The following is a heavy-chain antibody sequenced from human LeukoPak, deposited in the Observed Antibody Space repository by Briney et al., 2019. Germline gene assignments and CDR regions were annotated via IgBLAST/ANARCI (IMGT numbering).Heavy chain of an antibody. CDR3: ACGPFGSSVDS. D-gene: IGHD1-26*01. J-gene: IGHJ4*02. CDR1: GGSMSPYH. CDR2: LHTSGNK. V-gene: IGHV4-4*07. Sequence: SETLSLTCTVSGGSMSPYHWTWIRQPAGKGLEWIGRLHTSGNKNYNPSLKGRVTISVDTSKNQFSLEMISVTAADTAVYFCACGPFGSSVDSWGQGILVTVSS.